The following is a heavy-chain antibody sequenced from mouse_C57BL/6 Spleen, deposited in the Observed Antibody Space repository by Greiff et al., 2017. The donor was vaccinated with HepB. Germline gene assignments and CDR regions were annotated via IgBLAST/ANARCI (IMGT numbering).Heavy chain of an antibody. D-gene: IGHD2-1*01. CDR1: GYAFSSSW. CDR3: AREGGYGNLWFAY. CDR2: IYPGDGDT. V-gene: IGHV1-82*01. J-gene: IGHJ3*01. Sequence: VQLQQSEPELVKPGASVKISCKASGYAFSSSWMNWVKQRPGKGLEWIGRIYPGDGDTNYNGKFKGKATLTADKSSSTAYMQLSSLTSEDSAVYFCAREGGYGNLWFAYWGQGTLVTVSA.